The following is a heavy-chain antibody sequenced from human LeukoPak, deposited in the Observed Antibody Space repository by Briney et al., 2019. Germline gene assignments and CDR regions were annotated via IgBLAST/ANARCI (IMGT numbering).Heavy chain of an antibody. CDR2: ISSSGGNK. J-gene: IGHJ4*02. CDR1: GFTFNTYA. V-gene: IGHV3-64*01. CDR3: ARASGRGLYYFDY. D-gene: IGHD2-15*01. Sequence: GGPLRLSCAASGFTFNTYAMHWVRQAPGKGLEFVSSISSSGGNKYYANSVKGRFTISRDDSKNTLYLQMGSLRPEDMAVYYCARASGRGLYYFDYWGQGTLVTVSS.